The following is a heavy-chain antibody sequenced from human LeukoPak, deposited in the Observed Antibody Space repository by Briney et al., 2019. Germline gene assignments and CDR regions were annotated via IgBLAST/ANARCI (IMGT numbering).Heavy chain of an antibody. V-gene: IGHV4-30-2*01. CDR3: ARAPGKYRAAADI. Sequence: SETLSLTCAVSGGSISSGGYSWSWIRQPPGKGLEWIGYIYHSGSTCYNPTLKSRVTISVDRSKNQFSLKLSSVTAADTAVYYCARAPGKYRAAADIWGQGTMVTVSS. CDR1: GGSISSGGYS. D-gene: IGHD6-13*01. CDR2: IYHSGST. J-gene: IGHJ3*02.